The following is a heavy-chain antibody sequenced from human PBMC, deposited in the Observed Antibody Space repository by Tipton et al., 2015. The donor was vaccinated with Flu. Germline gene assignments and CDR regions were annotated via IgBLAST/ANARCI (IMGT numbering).Heavy chain of an antibody. J-gene: IGHJ4*02. CDR3: ARSYYGSGSYYADY. D-gene: IGHD3-10*01. CDR1: GGSFDVYH. Sequence: LRLSCAVSGGSFDVYHLNWIRQSPGKGLEWIGEINHSGTTNYNSSLKSRVSISVDTSKNQFSLNLRSVTAADTAVYFCARSYYGSGSYYADYWGQGTLVTVSS. CDR2: INHSGTT. V-gene: IGHV4-34*01.